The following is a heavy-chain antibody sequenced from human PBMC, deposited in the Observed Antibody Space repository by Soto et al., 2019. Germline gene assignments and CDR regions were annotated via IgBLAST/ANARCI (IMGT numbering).Heavy chain of an antibody. D-gene: IGHD3-3*01. CDR2: ISYDGSNK. J-gene: IGHJ6*02. Sequence: QVQLVESGGGVVQPGRSLRLSCAASGFTFSSYGMHWVRQAPGKGLEWVVVISYDGSNKYYADSVKGRFTISRDNSKNTLYLQMNSLRAEDTAVYYCAKEATRRASYDFWSGYFNHYYGMDVWGQGTTVTVSS. CDR1: GFTFSSYG. CDR3: AKEATRRASYDFWSGYFNHYYGMDV. V-gene: IGHV3-30*18.